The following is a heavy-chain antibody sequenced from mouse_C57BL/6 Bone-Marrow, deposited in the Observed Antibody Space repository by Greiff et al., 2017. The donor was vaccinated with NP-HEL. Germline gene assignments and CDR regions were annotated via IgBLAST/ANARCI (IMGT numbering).Heavy chain of an antibody. CDR3: ASYYYGSSSYYFDY. J-gene: IGHJ2*01. Sequence: VKLQQSGAELARPGASVKLSCKASGYTFTSYGISWVKQRNGQGLEWIGEIYPRSGNTYYNEKFKGKATLTADKSSSTAYMELRSLTSEDSAVYFCASYYYGSSSYYFDYWGQGTTLTVSS. CDR2: IYPRSGNT. D-gene: IGHD1-1*01. V-gene: IGHV1-81*01. CDR1: GYTFTSYG.